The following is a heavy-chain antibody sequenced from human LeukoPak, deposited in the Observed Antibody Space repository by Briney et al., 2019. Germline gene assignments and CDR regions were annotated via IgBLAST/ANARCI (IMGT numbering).Heavy chain of an antibody. Sequence: PSETLSLTCTVSGGSISSGDYYWSWIRQPPGRGLEWIGYIYCSGSTYYNPSLKSRVTISVDTSKNQFSLKLSSVTAADTAVYYCATSPSPYCSGGSCYSWGQGTLVTVSS. CDR2: IYCSGST. V-gene: IGHV4-30-4*01. CDR1: GGSISSGDYY. CDR3: ATSPSPYCSGGSCYS. J-gene: IGHJ4*02. D-gene: IGHD2-15*01.